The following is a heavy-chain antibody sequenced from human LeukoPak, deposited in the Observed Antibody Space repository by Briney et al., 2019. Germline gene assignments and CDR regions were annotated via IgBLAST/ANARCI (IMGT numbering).Heavy chain of an antibody. Sequence: GGSLRLSCAASGFTFSSYWMSWVRQAPGKGLEWVSAISGSGGSTYYADSVKGRFTISRDNSKNTLYLQMNSLRAEDTAVYYCAKRNYGSGSYYMVSWFDPWGQGTLVTVSS. CDR1: GFTFSSYW. D-gene: IGHD3-10*01. V-gene: IGHV3-23*01. CDR2: ISGSGGST. CDR3: AKRNYGSGSYYMVSWFDP. J-gene: IGHJ5*02.